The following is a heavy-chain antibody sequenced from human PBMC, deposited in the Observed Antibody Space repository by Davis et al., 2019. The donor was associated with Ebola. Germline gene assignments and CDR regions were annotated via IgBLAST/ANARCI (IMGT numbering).Heavy chain of an antibody. CDR3: ARVAKMTTVTTQYYYYGMDV. J-gene: IGHJ6*02. V-gene: IGHV1-2*02. CDR1: GYTFTGYY. Sequence: ASVKVSCKASGYTFTGYYMHWVRQAPGQGLEWMGWINPNSGGTNYAQKFQGRVTMTRDTSISTAYMELSRLRSDDTAVYYCARVAKMTTVTTQYYYYGMDVWGQGTTVTVSS. CDR2: INPNSGGT. D-gene: IGHD4-11*01.